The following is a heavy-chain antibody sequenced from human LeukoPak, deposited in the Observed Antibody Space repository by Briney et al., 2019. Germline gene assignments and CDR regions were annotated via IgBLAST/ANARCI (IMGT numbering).Heavy chain of an antibody. CDR3: TKSGTAIVGTTAAYYFDY. V-gene: IGHV3-49*04. Sequence: GGSLRLSCTASGFTFGDYAMGWVRQAPGKGLEWVGFIRSEAYGGTAEYAASVKARFNISREDSKSIVYLQMNNLNTEDTAVYYCTKSGTAIVGTTAAYYFDYWGQGTLVTVSS. CDR1: GFTFGDYA. CDR2: IRSEAYGGTA. J-gene: IGHJ4*02. D-gene: IGHD1-26*01.